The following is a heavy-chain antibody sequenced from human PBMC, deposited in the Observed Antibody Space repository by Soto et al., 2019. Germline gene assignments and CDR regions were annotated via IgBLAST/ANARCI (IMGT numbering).Heavy chain of an antibody. V-gene: IGHV3-11*01. CDR1: GFTFSDYY. Sequence: QVQLVEYGGGLVKPGGSLRLSCAASGFTFSDYYMSWIRQAPGKGLEWVSHISSSGSTIYYADSVKGRFTISRDNAKNSLYLQMNSLRAEVTAVYYCARDKYSSSSNDYWGQGTLVTVSS. D-gene: IGHD6-13*01. J-gene: IGHJ4*02. CDR3: ARDKYSSSSNDY. CDR2: ISSSGSTI.